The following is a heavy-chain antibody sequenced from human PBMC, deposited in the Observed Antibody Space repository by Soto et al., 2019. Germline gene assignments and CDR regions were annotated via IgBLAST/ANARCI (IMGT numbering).Heavy chain of an antibody. V-gene: IGHV3-9*01. CDR3: AKSYTTVVTPYYFDY. Sequence: EVQLVESGGGLVQPGRSLRLSCAASGFTFDDYAMHWVRQPPGKGLEWVSGISWNSGNIGYADSVKGRFTISRDNARNSLYLQMNSLRAEDTALYYCAKSYTTVVTPYYFDYWGQGTLGTVSS. D-gene: IGHD4-17*01. J-gene: IGHJ4*02. CDR2: ISWNSGNI. CDR1: GFTFDDYA.